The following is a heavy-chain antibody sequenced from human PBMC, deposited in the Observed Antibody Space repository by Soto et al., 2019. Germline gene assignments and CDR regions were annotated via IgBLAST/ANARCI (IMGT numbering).Heavy chain of an antibody. J-gene: IGHJ3*02. Sequence: GASVKVSCTASGGTFSSYTISWVRQAPGQGLEWMGRIIPILGIANYAQKFQGRVTITADKSTSTAYMELSSLRSEDTAVYYCASRSLVVVAHDAFDIWGQGTMVTVSS. CDR3: ASRSLVVVAHDAFDI. CDR2: IIPILGIA. CDR1: GGTFSSYT. D-gene: IGHD2-15*01. V-gene: IGHV1-69*02.